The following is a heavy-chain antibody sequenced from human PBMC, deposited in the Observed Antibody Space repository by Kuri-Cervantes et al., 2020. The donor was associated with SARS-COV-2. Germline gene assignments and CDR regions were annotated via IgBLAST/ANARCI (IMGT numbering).Heavy chain of an antibody. CDR3: AKDAGVGATGSVDY. J-gene: IGHJ4*02. CDR2: ISYDGSNK. Sequence: GGSLRLSCAASGFTFSSYGMHWVRQAPGEGLEWVAVISYDGSNKYYADSVKGRFTISRDNSKNTLYLQMNSLRAEDTAVYYCAKDAGVGATGSVDYWGQGTLVTVSS. V-gene: IGHV3-30*18. CDR1: GFTFSSYG. D-gene: IGHD1-26*01.